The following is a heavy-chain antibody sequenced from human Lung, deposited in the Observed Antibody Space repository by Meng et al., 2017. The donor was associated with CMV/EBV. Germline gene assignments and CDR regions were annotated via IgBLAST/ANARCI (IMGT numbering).Heavy chain of an antibody. CDR2: IYHSGSN. CDR3: ARIERRRILKYCGSDCSTTDY. V-gene: IGHV4-4*02. CDR1: SSNL. Sequence: SSNLWTWVREGTGKGVEWIGEIYHSGSNKYNQSHKSRVNISVDKFKNQFSLKLGSVTAADTAVYYCARIERRRILKYCGSDCSTTDYWGQGTLVTVSS. J-gene: IGHJ4*02. D-gene: IGHD2-21*02.